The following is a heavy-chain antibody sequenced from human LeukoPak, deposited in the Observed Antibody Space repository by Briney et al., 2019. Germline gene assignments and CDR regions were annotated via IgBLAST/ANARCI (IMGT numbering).Heavy chain of an antibody. V-gene: IGHV4-59*01. Sequence: SETLSLTCTVSGGSISSYYWSWIRQPPGKGLEWIGYIYYSGSTNYNPSLKSRFTISVDTSKNQFSLKLSSVTAADTAVYYCARGSHYYDSSGYVDYWGRGTLVTVSS. J-gene: IGHJ4*02. CDR2: IYYSGST. CDR3: ARGSHYYDSSGYVDY. CDR1: GGSISSYY. D-gene: IGHD3-22*01.